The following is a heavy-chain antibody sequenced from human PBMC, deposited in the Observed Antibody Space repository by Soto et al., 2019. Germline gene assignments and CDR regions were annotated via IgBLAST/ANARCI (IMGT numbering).Heavy chain of an antibody. CDR1: GGTFSSYA. D-gene: IGHD5-18*01. CDR2: IIPIFGTA. V-gene: IGHV1-69*13. J-gene: IGHJ6*02. CDR3: ARGAYSYGTYYYYGMDV. Sequence: ASVKVSCKASGGTFSSYAISWVRQAPGQGLEWMGGIIPIFGTANYAQKFQGRVTITADESTSTAYMELSSLRSDDTAVYYCARGAYSYGTYYYYGMDVWGQGTTVTVSS.